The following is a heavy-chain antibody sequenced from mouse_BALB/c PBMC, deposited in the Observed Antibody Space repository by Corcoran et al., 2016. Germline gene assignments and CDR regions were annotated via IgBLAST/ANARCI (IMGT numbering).Heavy chain of an antibody. Sequence: EDQLQQSGAELVKPGASVKLSCTAAGFNIKDTYMHWVKQRPEQGLEWIGRIDPANGNTNYDPKFQGKATTTADTYSNTAYLQLSSLTSEDTAVYYCARWDWYFDVWGAGTTVTVSS. V-gene: IGHV14-3*02. J-gene: IGHJ1*01. CDR1: GFNIKDTY. CDR2: IDPANGNT. CDR3: ARWDWYFDV.